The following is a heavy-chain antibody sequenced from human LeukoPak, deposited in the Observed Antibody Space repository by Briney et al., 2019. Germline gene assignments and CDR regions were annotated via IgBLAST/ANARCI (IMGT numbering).Heavy chain of an antibody. V-gene: IGHV3-30-3*01. Sequence: GRSLTLSCAASGFTFSSYAMHWVRQAPGKGLEGVAVISYDGSNKYYADSVKGRFTISRDNSKNTLYLQMNSLRAEDTAVYYCAILHGLRLGRNWIDRWGQGCLLTVSS. D-gene: IGHD3-16*01. CDR2: ISYDGSNK. J-gene: IGHJ5*02. CDR3: AILHGLRLGRNWIDR. CDR1: GFTFSSYA.